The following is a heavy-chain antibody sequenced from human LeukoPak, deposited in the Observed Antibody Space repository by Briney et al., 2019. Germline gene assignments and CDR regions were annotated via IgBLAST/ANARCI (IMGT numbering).Heavy chain of an antibody. D-gene: IGHD6-13*01. CDR2: ISSSGRTK. Sequence: GGSLRLSCAASGFTFSSYEMNWVRQAPGKGLEWVSYISSSGRTKYYADSVKGRFTISRDNAKNSLYLQMNSLRAEDTAVYYCAGAVPRKIAAAGTWVFDYWGQGTLVTVSS. CDR1: GFTFSSYE. CDR3: AGAVPRKIAAAGTWVFDY. V-gene: IGHV3-48*03. J-gene: IGHJ4*02.